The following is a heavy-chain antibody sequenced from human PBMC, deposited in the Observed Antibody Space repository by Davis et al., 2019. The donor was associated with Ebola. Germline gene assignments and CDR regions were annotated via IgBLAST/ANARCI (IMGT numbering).Heavy chain of an antibody. CDR1: GGSISSYY. CDR3: ARLHYDSSGLFDY. Sequence: MPGGSLRLSCTVSGGSISSYYWSWIRQPPGKGLEWIGYIYYSGSTNYNPSLKSRVTISVDTSKNQFSLKLSSVTAADTAVYYCARLHYDSSGLFDYWGQGTLVTVSS. J-gene: IGHJ4*02. D-gene: IGHD3-22*01. CDR2: IYYSGST. V-gene: IGHV4-59*08.